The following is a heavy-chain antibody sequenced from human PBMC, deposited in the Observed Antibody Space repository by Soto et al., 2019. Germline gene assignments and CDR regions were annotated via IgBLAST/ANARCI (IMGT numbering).Heavy chain of an antibody. CDR1: GYSFTDSY. V-gene: IGHV1-2*04. J-gene: IGHJ4*02. Sequence: QVQLVQSGAEVKKPGASVKVSCKASGYSFTDSYMHWVRQAPGQGLEWMGWINPNSGGTNYAQNFQGWVTMTRDTSISTAYMELSRLRSDDTAIYYCAKGTFYDSTGYYLDYWGQGTLVTVSS. D-gene: IGHD3-22*01. CDR3: AKGTFYDSTGYYLDY. CDR2: INPNSGGT.